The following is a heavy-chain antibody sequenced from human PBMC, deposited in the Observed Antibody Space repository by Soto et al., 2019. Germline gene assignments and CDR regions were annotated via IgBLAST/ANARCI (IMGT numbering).Heavy chain of an antibody. CDR2: ISSSGVTT. Sequence: VQLLESGGGLVQPGGSLRLSCTASGFTFSSYAMSWVRQAPGKGLEWVSGISSSGVTTYYAASVGGRFTISRDNSKSTLYLQMSSLRAEDTATYYCAKAYAERVTTWVWGQGTLVTVSS. CDR1: GFTFSSYA. D-gene: IGHD4-17*01. J-gene: IGHJ4*02. V-gene: IGHV3-23*01. CDR3: AKAYAERVTTWV.